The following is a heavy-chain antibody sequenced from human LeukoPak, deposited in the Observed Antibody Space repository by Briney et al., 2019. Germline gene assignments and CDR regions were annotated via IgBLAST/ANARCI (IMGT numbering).Heavy chain of an antibody. J-gene: IGHJ6*02. CDR1: GFTSSIYT. CDR2: ISSSVTYI. CDR3: AREEDSSTIRSSHGMDV. Sequence: PVGSLRLSSATSGFTSSIYTINSVPQAPRTRLEWVSCISSSVTYIYNADSVKGRFTISRDNATNSPYLQMNNLRAEDTAVYYCAREEDSSTIRSSHGMDVWGQGTTVTVSS. V-gene: IGHV3-21*01. D-gene: IGHD6-6*01.